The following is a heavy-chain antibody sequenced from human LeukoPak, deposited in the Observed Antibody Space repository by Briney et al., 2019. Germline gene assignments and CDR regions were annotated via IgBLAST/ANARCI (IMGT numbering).Heavy chain of an antibody. V-gene: IGHV3-48*01. CDR3: ARDWARGSSWQGRDY. D-gene: IGHD6-13*01. J-gene: IGHJ4*02. CDR2: ISSSSSTI. CDR1: GFTFSSYS. Sequence: GGSLRLSCAASGFTFSSYSMNWVRQAPGKGLEWVSYISSSSSTIYYADSVKGRFTISRDNAKNSLYLQMNSLRAEDTAVYYCARDWARGSSWQGRDYWGQGTLVTVSS.